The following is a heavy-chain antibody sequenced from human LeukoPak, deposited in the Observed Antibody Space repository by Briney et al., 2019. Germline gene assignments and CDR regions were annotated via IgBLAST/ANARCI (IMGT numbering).Heavy chain of an antibody. V-gene: IGHV4-39*07. CDR1: GGSISSSTYY. J-gene: IGHJ4*02. CDR3: ARFHLGIGGRRTIFDN. Sequence: SETLSLTCTVSGGSISSSTYYWGWIRQPPGKGLEWMGNIYYSGSTYYNPSLKSRVTISVDTSKNHFSVKLTSVTAADTAVYYCARFHLGIGGRRTIFDNWGQGTLVTVSS. D-gene: IGHD6-6*01. CDR2: IYYSGST.